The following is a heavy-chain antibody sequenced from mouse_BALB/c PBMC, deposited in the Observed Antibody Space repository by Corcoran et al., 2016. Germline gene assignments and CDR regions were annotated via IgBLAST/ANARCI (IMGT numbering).Heavy chain of an antibody. D-gene: IGHD2-4*01. CDR1: GFNIKDTY. J-gene: IGHJ1*01. CDR3: GRSSGDNYVVQ. V-gene: IGHV14-3*02. CDR2: IDPANGNT. Sequence: EVQLQQSGAELVKPGASVKLSCTASGFNIKDTYMHWVKQRPEQALEWIGRIDPANGNTKYDPKFQGKATMTADTSSNTAYLQLSSLTSEATAISYYGRSSGDNYVVQWGPGTTVTVSS.